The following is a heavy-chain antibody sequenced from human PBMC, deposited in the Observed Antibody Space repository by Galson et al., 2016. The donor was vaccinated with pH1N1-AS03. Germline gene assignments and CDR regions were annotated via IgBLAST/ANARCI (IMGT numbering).Heavy chain of an antibody. D-gene: IGHD3-22*01. J-gene: IGHJ4*02. CDR1: GFNFTSHW. CDR2: IDPSDSYT. V-gene: IGHV5-10-1*01. Sequence: QSGAEVKKPGESLRISCKGSGFNFTSHWISWVRQMPGKGLAWMGRIDPSDSYTNYSPSFKGHVTISGDKSINTAYLQWSSLKASDTAMYYCARLNYYDSSAYPGVHYWGQGTLVTVSS. CDR3: ARLNYYDSSAYPGVHY.